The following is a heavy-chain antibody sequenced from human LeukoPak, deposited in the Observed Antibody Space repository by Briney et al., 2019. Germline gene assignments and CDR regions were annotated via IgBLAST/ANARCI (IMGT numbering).Heavy chain of an antibody. CDR1: GGSISSGGYS. V-gene: IGHV4-30-2*01. CDR3: ARGPYYYDSSGPIPHWPYFDY. Sequence: SQTLSLTCAVSGGSISSGGYSWRWIRPPPGKGLEWIGYIYHSGSTYYNPSLKSRVTISVDRSKNQFSLKLSSVTAADTAVYYCARGPYYYDSSGPIPHWPYFDYWGQGTLVTVSS. D-gene: IGHD3-22*01. J-gene: IGHJ4*02. CDR2: IYHSGST.